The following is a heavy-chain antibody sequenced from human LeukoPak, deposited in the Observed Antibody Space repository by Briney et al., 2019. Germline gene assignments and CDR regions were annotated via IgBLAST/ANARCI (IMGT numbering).Heavy chain of an antibody. D-gene: IGHD5-24*01. V-gene: IGHV3-23*01. Sequence: GGTLRLSCVASGFTFSRHGMNWVRQAPGKGLEWVSGISPSGDIKYYVDSVKGRFTVSRDNSKNTLYLQINSLRADDTAAYHCAKDDAWLQFNDWGQGTLVTVSS. CDR3: AKDDAWLQFND. CDR2: ISPSGDIK. CDR1: GFTFSRHG. J-gene: IGHJ4*02.